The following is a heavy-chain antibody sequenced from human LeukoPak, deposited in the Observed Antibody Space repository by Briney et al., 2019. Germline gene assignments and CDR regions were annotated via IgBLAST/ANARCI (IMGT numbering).Heavy chain of an antibody. Sequence: GGSXRLSCAASGFTFSSYGMHWVRQXPGKGLEGVAVIWYDGINKFHADSVRGRFTISRDNSKNTLYLQMNSLRADDTAVYYCAKMVREFYTISYYFDYWGQGTLVTVSS. CDR2: IWYDGINK. CDR1: GFTFSSYG. CDR3: AKMVREFYTISYYFDY. J-gene: IGHJ4*02. D-gene: IGHD2-8*01. V-gene: IGHV3-33*06.